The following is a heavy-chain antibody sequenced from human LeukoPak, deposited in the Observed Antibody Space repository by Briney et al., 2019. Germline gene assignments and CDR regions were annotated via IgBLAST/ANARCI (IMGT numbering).Heavy chain of an antibody. CDR3: VRDRTKYCSSTSCPLDY. J-gene: IGHJ4*02. Sequence: ASVKVSCKASGYTFTCYYMHWVRQAPGQGLEWMGWINPNSGGTNYAQKFKGRVTMTRETSISTAYMELSRLRSDDTAVYYCVRDRTKYCSSTSCPLDYWGQGTLVTVSS. V-gene: IGHV1-2*02. CDR1: GYTFTCYY. CDR2: INPNSGGT. D-gene: IGHD2-2*01.